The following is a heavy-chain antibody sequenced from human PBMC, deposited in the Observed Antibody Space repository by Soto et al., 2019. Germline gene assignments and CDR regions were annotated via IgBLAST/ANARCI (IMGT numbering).Heavy chain of an antibody. J-gene: IGHJ5*02. CDR3: AHSRPGDFWSGYFVGAPRSHFDP. CDR1: GFSLSTSGVG. Sequence: SGPTLVNPTQTLTLTFTFSGFSLSTSGVGVGWIRRPPGKALEWLALIFWDDNKRYSPSLKSRLTITKDISKNQVILTMTNMDPVDTATYYCAHSRPGDFWSGYFVGAPRSHFDPWGQGILVTVSS. D-gene: IGHD3-3*01. V-gene: IGHV2-5*02. CDR2: IFWDDNK.